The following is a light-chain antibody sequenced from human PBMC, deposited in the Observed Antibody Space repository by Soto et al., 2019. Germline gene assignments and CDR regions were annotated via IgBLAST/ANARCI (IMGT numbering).Light chain of an antibody. CDR3: QSYDSSLSGPV. J-gene: IGLJ3*02. Sequence: QSVLTQPPSVSGAPGQRVTISCTGSSSNIGAGYDVHWYQQLPGAAPKLLIYGNDKRPSGVPDRFSGSKFGTSASLAITGLQAEDEAVYYCQSYDSSLSGPVFGGGTQLTVL. CDR2: GND. CDR1: SSNIGAGYD. V-gene: IGLV1-40*01.